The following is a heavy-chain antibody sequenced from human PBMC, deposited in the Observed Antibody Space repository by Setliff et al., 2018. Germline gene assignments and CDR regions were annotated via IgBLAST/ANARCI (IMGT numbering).Heavy chain of an antibody. D-gene: IGHD2-15*01. J-gene: IGHJ4*02. Sequence: PGGSLRLSCAASGFTLSSYRMHWVRQAPGEGLEWVGYIFYDGSEKYYADSVKGRFTISRDNSKNTLYLQMNSLRPEDTAVYYCARTCSGSGCYAGLESWGQGTPVTVSS. V-gene: IGHV3-30*04. CDR3: ARTCSGSGCYAGLES. CDR2: IFYDGSEK. CDR1: GFTLSSYR.